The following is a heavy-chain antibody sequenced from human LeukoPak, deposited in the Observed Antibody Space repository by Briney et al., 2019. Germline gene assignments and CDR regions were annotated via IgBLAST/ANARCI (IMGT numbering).Heavy chain of an antibody. V-gene: IGHV4-38-2*01. Sequence: PSETLSLTCAVSGYSISSGYYWGWIRQPPGKGLEWIGSIYHSGSTYYNPSLKSRVTISVDTSKNQFSLKLSSVTAADTAVYYCARQLPYYYDSSGYQRMIDYWGQGTLATVSS. CDR3: ARQLPYYYDSSGYQRMIDY. J-gene: IGHJ4*02. CDR2: IYHSGST. D-gene: IGHD3-22*01. CDR1: GYSISSGYY.